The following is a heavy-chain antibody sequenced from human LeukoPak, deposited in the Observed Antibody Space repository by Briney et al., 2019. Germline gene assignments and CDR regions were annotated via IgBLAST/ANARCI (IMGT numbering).Heavy chain of an antibody. CDR3: ARDANQAIPLLLHYYYYYYMDV. D-gene: IGHD1-14*01. Sequence: GGSLRLSCAASGFTFSSYSMNWVRQAPGKGLEWVSSISSSSSSYIYYADSVKGRFTISRDNAKNSLYLQMNSLRAEDTAVYYCARDANQAIPLLLHYYYYYYMDVWGKGTTVTVSS. V-gene: IGHV3-21*01. J-gene: IGHJ6*03. CDR1: GFTFSSYS. CDR2: ISSSSSSYI.